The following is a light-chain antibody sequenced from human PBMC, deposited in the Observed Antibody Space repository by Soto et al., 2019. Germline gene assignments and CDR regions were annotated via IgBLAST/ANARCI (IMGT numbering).Light chain of an antibody. CDR1: QSVNGNY. V-gene: IGKV3-20*01. CDR2: GTS. J-gene: IGKJ1*01. Sequence: EIVLTQSPDTLSLSPGERATLSCMASQSVNGNYLHWYQQKPGQAPRLLIFGTSSRATGIPDRFIGGGSGTDFTLTISRLEPEDFAVYYCQQCGSLPGTFGQGTKVDI. CDR3: QQCGSLPGT.